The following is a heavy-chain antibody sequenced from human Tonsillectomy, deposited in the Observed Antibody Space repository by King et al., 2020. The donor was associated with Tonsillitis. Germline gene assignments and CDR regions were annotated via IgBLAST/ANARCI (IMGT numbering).Heavy chain of an antibody. Sequence: VQLVESGGGLVKPGGSLRLSCAASGFTFSNAWMSWVRQAPGKGLEWVGRIKSKTDGGTTDYAAPVKGRFTISRDDSKNTLYLQMNSLKTEDTAVYYCTTRVMAIDYWYFDLWGRGTLVTVSS. J-gene: IGHJ2*01. CDR3: TTRVMAIDYWYFDL. CDR1: GFTFSNAW. V-gene: IGHV3-15*01. CDR2: IKSKTDGGTT. D-gene: IGHD5-24*01.